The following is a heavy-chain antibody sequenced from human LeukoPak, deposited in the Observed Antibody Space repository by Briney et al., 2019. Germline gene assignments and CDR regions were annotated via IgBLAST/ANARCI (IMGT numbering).Heavy chain of an antibody. J-gene: IGHJ6*03. CDR3: ARGLGSSGWPDWYYYYYYYMDV. D-gene: IGHD6-19*01. Sequence: SETLSLTCHVPGCSISSYYWSWIRQPPGKGLEWIGEINHSGSTNYNPSLKSRVTISVDTSKNQFSLKLSSVTAADTAVYYCARGLGSSGWPDWYYYYYYYMDVWGKGTTVTVS. CDR2: INHSGST. CDR1: GCSISSYY. V-gene: IGHV4-34*01.